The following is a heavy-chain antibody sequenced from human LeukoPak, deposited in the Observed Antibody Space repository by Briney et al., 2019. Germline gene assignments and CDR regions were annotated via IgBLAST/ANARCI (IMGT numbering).Heavy chain of an antibody. CDR1: GGSTNSYY. CDR2: IYSSGST. Sequence: SETLSLTCSVSGGSTNSYYWSWIRQSGGKGLEWIGRIYSSGSTVYNPSLNSRLTISIDTSKNQFSLKLKSVTATDTAVYYCARVKASSTSWTFDQWGQGALVTVSS. J-gene: IGHJ4*02. CDR3: ARVKASSTSWTFDQ. V-gene: IGHV4-4*07. D-gene: IGHD2-2*01.